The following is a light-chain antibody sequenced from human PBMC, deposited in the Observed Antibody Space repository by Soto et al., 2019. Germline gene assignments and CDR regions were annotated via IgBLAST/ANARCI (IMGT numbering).Light chain of an antibody. CDR3: CSYGGRILVI. Sequence: QSVLTQPASVSGSPGQSITISCTGTSSDVGAYEYVSWYQQYPGKAPRLLIYAVSNRPSGVSDRFSGSKSGNTASLTISGLQAEDEADYYCCSYGGRILVIFGEGTKLTVL. J-gene: IGLJ2*01. V-gene: IGLV2-14*01. CDR1: SSDVGAYEY. CDR2: AVS.